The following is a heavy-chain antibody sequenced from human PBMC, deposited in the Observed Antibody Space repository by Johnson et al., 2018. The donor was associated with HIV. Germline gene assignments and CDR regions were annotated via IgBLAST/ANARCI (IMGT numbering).Heavy chain of an antibody. CDR2: IDTDGRVT. CDR1: GFTFSTTW. CDR3: ARSRRADDAFDG. J-gene: IGHJ3*01. V-gene: IGHV3-74*03. Sequence: VQLVESGGDLVQPGGSLRLSCVGSGFTFSTTWMHWVRQAPGKGLVWVSRIDTDGRVTTYADSVKGRFTISRDNAKNTLYLQMISLRAADMAVYYCARSRRADDAFDGWGQGTMVTVSS.